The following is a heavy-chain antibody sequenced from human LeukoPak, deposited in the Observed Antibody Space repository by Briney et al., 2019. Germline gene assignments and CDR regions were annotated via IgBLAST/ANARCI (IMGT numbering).Heavy chain of an antibody. V-gene: IGHV3-21*01. D-gene: IGHD1-26*01. CDR2: ISSSSSYI. Sequence: GGSLRLSCAASGFTFSSYSMNWVRQAPGKGLEWVSSISSSSSYIYYADSVKGRFTISRDNAKNSLYLQMNSLRAEDTAVYYCARLDVGATSMYYFDYWGQGTLVTVSS. CDR1: GFTFSSYS. CDR3: ARLDVGATSMYYFDY. J-gene: IGHJ4*02.